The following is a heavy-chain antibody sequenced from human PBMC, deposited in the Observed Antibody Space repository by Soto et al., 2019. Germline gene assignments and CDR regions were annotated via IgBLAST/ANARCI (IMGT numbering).Heavy chain of an antibody. CDR3: ARARATIAAAAIFDC. CDR1: GGSISTSNW. V-gene: IGHV4-4*02. CDR2: VYRTGST. J-gene: IGHJ4*02. D-gene: IGHD6-13*01. Sequence: QVQLRESGPGLVKPSGTLSLTCAVSGGSISTSNWWSWVRQPPGKGLEWIGEVYRTGSTTYNPSLESRLTISVDKSKNQFSLKLTSVTAADTAVYYCARARATIAAAAIFDCWGQGTLVTVSS.